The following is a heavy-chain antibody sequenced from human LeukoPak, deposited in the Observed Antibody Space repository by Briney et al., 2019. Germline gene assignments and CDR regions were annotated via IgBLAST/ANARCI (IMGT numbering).Heavy chain of an antibody. CDR1: GFSLSTSGMC. V-gene: IGHV2-70*12. CDR3: AHRRQYSNYCFDY. CDR2: IDWDDDK. J-gene: IGHJ4*02. D-gene: IGHD4-11*01. Sequence: ESGPALVQPRQTLTLTCTFSGFSLSTSGMCVSWIRQRPGKALEWLARIDWDDDKYYSTSLKTRLTISKDTSKNQVVLTMTNMDPMDTATYYCAHRRQYSNYCFDYWGQGTLVTVSS.